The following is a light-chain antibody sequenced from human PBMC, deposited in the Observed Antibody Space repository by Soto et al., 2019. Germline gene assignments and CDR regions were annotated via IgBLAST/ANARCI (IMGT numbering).Light chain of an antibody. CDR3: QQYGSSPT. Sequence: EIVLTQSPGTLSLSPGERGTLSCRASQSVSSSYLAWYQQKPGQAPRLLIYGASSSATGIPDRFSGSGSGTDFTLTISRLEPEDIAVYYCQQYGSSPTFGQGTKVEIK. J-gene: IGKJ1*01. V-gene: IGKV3-20*01. CDR2: GAS. CDR1: QSVSSSY.